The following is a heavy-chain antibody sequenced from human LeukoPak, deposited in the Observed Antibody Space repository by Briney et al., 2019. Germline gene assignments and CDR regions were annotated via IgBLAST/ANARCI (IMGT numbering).Heavy chain of an antibody. CDR3: GRGSAVTAMPL. Sequence: PGGSLRLSCAASGFTFSSYSMNWVRQPPGKGLEWIGEIDHSGSTNYNPSLKSRVTMLIDTSENQLSLRLRSVTAADTAVYFCGRGSAVTAMPLWGQGTLVTVSS. J-gene: IGHJ4*02. D-gene: IGHD6-19*01. CDR2: IDHSGST. CDR1: GFTFSSYS. V-gene: IGHV4-34*01.